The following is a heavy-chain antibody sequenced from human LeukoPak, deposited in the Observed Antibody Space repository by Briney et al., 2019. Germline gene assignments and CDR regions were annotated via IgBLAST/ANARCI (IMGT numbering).Heavy chain of an antibody. J-gene: IGHJ6*02. CDR3: AKGNTVTTAYYYGMDV. CDR2: ISGSGGST. CDR1: GFTVSSNY. Sequence: PGGSLRLSCAASGFTVSSNYMSWVRQAPGKGLEWVSAISGSGGSTYYADSVKGRFTISRDNSKNTLYLQMNSLRAEDTAVYYCAKGNTVTTAYYYGMDVWGQGTTVTVSS. D-gene: IGHD4-17*01. V-gene: IGHV3-23*01.